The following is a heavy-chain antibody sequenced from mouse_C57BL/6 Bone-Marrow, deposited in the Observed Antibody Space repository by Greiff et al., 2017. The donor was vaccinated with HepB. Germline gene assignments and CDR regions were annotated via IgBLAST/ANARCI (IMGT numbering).Heavy chain of an antibody. CDR2: IYPRSGNT. D-gene: IGHD2-4*01. Sequence: QVQLQQSGAELARPGASVKLSCKASGYTFTSYGISWVKQRTGQGLEWIGEIYPRSGNTYYNEKFKGKATLTADKSSSTAYMELRSLTSEDSAVYFCANLYYDYDAGDYWGQGTLVTVSA. V-gene: IGHV1-81*01. CDR1: GYTFTSYG. J-gene: IGHJ3*01. CDR3: ANLYYDYDAGDY.